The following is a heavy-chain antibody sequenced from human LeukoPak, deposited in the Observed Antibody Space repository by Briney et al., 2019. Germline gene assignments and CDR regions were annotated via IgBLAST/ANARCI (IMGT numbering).Heavy chain of an antibody. CDR2: INHSGST. Sequence: SETLSLTCAVYGGSFSGYYWSWIRQPPGKGLEWIGEINHSGSTNYNPSLKSRVTISVDTSKNQFSLKLSSVTAADTAVYYCARARSVPAAMTVRHAFDIWGRGTMVTVSS. J-gene: IGHJ3*02. CDR3: ARARSVPAAMTVRHAFDI. D-gene: IGHD2-2*01. CDR1: GGSFSGYY. V-gene: IGHV4-34*01.